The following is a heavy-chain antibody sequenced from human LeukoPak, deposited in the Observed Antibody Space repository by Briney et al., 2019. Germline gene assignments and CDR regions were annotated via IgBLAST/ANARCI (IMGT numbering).Heavy chain of an antibody. CDR1: GYTFTSYY. V-gene: IGHV1-2*02. CDR3: ARDGFYITIFGVVSYYFDY. J-gene: IGHJ4*02. D-gene: IGHD3-3*01. CDR2: INPNSGGT. Sequence: ASVKVSCKASGYTFTSYYMHWVRQAPGQGLEWMGWINPNSGGTNYAQKFQGRVTMTRDTSISTAYMELSRLRSDDTAVYYCARDGFYITIFGVVSYYFDYWGQGTLVTVSS.